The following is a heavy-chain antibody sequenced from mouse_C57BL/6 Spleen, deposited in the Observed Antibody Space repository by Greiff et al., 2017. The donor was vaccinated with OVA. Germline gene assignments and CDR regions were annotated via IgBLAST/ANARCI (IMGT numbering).Heavy chain of an antibody. CDR3: ARGTGTRYFDY. CDR2: IHPNSGST. D-gene: IGHD4-1*01. V-gene: IGHV1-64*01. CDR1: GYTFTSYW. Sequence: QVQLQQPGAELVKPGASVKLSCKASGYTFTSYWMHWVKQRPGQGLEWIGMIHPNSGSTNYNEKFKSMATLTVDKSSSTAYMQLSSLTSEDSAVYYCARGTGTRYFDYWGQGTTLTVSS. J-gene: IGHJ2*01.